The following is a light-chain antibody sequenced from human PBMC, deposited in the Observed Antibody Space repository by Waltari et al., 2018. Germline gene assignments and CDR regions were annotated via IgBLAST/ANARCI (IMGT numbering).Light chain of an antibody. CDR3: CSYAGSSPHVV. V-gene: IGLV2-23*01. CDR2: EDT. CDR1: SSDVGRSNL. J-gene: IGLJ2*01. Sequence: QSALTQPASVSGSPGQSIPISCTGTSSDVGRSNLVSWYQQHPGKAPKLMIYEDTKRPSGVSDRFSGSKSGNTASLTISGLQAEDEADYYCCSYAGSSPHVVFGGGTKLTVL.